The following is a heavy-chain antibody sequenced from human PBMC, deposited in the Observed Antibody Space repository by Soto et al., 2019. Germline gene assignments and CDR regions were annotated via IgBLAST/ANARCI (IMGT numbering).Heavy chain of an antibody. CDR2: IIPMLRTA. D-gene: IGHD4-17*01. V-gene: IGHV1-69*13. J-gene: IGHJ5*02. CDR3: ARDPLRPMTTRSTLNWFDT. Sequence: SVKVSCKASGGTFSSYGIAWVRQAPGQGLEYMGGIIPMLRTAKYAQKFQGRVTIIADESTSTAYMELSSLRSEDTAVYYCARDPLRPMTTRSTLNWFDTWGQGTMGTFSS. CDR1: GGTFSSYG.